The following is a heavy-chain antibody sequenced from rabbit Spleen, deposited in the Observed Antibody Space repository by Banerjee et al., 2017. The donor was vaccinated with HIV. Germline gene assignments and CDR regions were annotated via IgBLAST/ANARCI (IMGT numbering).Heavy chain of an antibody. CDR1: GISFSAGYY. D-gene: IGHD3-1*01. CDR2: IYVGSGGGT. J-gene: IGHJ4*01. Sequence: QSLEESGGDLVKPGASLTLTCTASGISFSAGYYMCWVRQAPGKGLEWIACIYVGSGGGTKYASWAKGRFTISKTSSTTVTLRVTSLTDADTATYFCARSGVRQLYYFNLWGQGTLVTVS. V-gene: IGHV1S40*01. CDR3: ARSGVRQLYYFNL.